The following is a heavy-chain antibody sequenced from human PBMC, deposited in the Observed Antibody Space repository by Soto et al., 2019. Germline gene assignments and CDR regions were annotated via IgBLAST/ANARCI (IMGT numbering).Heavy chain of an antibody. CDR3: ARVRSSKYYGMDV. D-gene: IGHD6-6*01. CDR1: GGSFSGYY. Sequence: SETLSLTCAVYGGSFSGYYWSWIRQPPGKGLEWIGEINHSGSTNYNPSLKSRVTISVDTSKNQFSLKLSSVTAADTAVYYCARVRSSKYYGMDVWGQGTTVTVSS. CDR2: INHSGST. J-gene: IGHJ6*02. V-gene: IGHV4-34*01.